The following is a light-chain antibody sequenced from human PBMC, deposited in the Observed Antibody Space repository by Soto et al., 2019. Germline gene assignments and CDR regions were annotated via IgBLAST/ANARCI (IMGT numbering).Light chain of an antibody. CDR1: SSDVGGYNY. Sequence: QSALTQPASVSGSPGQSITISCTGTSSDVGGYNYVSWYQQHPGKAPKLMIYEVSNRPSGVSNRFSGSKSGNTASLTLSGLQAEDEAEYYCSSYTSSSTYVFGTGTKVTVL. CDR2: EVS. CDR3: SSYTSSSTYV. J-gene: IGLJ1*01. V-gene: IGLV2-14*01.